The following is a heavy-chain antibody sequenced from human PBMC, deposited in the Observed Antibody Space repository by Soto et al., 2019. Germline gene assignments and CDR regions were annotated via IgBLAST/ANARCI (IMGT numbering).Heavy chain of an antibody. J-gene: IGHJ4*02. CDR3: ARDFYDRLTGYFPDEYYFDY. Sequence: ASVKVSCKASGYTFTSYGISWVRQAPGQGLEWMGWISAYNGNTNYAQKLQGRVTMTTDTSTSTAYMELRSLRSDDTAVYYCARDFYDRLTGYFPDEYYFDYWGQGTRVTVAS. CDR2: ISAYNGNT. D-gene: IGHD3-9*01. V-gene: IGHV1-18*01. CDR1: GYTFTSYG.